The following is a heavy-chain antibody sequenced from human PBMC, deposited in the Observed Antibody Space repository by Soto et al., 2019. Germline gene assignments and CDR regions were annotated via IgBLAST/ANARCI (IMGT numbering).Heavy chain of an antibody. J-gene: IGHJ4*02. Sequence: QAHLVQSGPEVKKPGASVKVSCKGSGYIFTSYGIAWVRQAPGQGLEWMGWISAHNGKTEYAQKFQGRVTVTRDTSTSTAYLELRSLRSDDTALYYCARGRYGHYWGQGALVTVSS. CDR3: ARGRYGHY. D-gene: IGHD4-17*01. CDR1: GYIFTSYG. V-gene: IGHV1-18*01. CDR2: ISAHNGKT.